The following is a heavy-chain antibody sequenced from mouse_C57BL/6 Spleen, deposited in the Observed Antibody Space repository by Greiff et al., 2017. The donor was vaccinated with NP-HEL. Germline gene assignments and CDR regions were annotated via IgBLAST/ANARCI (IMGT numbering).Heavy chain of an antibody. CDR2: IYPGDGDT. J-gene: IGHJ1*03. CDR3: APITTVVGVDV. Sequence: QVQLQQSGPELVKPGASVKISCKASGYAFSSSWMNWVKQRPGKGLEWIGRIYPGDGDTNYDGKFKGKATLTADKSSSTAYMQLSSLTSEDSAVYFCAPITTVVGVDVWGTGTTVTVSS. CDR1: GYAFSSSW. D-gene: IGHD1-1*01. V-gene: IGHV1-82*01.